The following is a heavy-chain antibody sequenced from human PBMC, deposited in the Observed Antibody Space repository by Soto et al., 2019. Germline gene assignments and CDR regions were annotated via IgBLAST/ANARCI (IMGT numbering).Heavy chain of an antibody. J-gene: IGHJ4*02. V-gene: IGHV1-18*04. CDR1: GYTFTSYG. D-gene: IGHD1-26*01. CDR2: ISAYNGNT. CDR3: ARDWIVGATGYYFDY. Sequence: ASVKVSCKASGYTFTSYGISWVRQAPGQGLEWMGWISAYNGNTNYAQKLQGRVTMTTDTSTSTAYMELRSLRPDDTAVYYCARDWIVGATGYYFDYWGQGTLVTVSS.